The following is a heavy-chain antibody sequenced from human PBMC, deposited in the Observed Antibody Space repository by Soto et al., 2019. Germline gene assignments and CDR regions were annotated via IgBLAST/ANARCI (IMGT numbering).Heavy chain of an antibody. CDR3: ARDRATVVVAATHWFDP. V-gene: IGHV1-69*13. J-gene: IGHJ5*02. D-gene: IGHD2-15*01. Sequence: GASVKVSCKASGGTFSSYAISWVRQAPGQGLEWMGGIIPIFGTANYARKFQGRVTITADESTSTAYMELSSLRSEDTAVYYCARDRATVVVAATHWFDPWGQGTLVTVSS. CDR1: GGTFSSYA. CDR2: IIPIFGTA.